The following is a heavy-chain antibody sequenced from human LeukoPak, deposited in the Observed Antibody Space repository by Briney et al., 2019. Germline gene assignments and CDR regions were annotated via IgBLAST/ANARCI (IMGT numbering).Heavy chain of an antibody. CDR2: INDSGST. CDR3: ARALCGSGGCNYNYYGMDV. Sequence: SETLSLTCAVYGGSFSGYYWSWIRQPPGKGLEWIGDINDSGSTNYNPSLKSRVTMSEDTSKKHFSLNLKSVTAADTAVYYCARALCGSGGCNYNYYGMDVWGQGTTVIVSS. D-gene: IGHD3-10*01. CDR1: GGSFSGYY. V-gene: IGHV4-34*01. J-gene: IGHJ6*02.